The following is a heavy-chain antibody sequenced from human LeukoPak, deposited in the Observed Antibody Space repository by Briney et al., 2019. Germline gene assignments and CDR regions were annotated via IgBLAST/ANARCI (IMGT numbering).Heavy chain of an antibody. CDR1: GFTFDDYA. CDR2: ICWNSGSI. Sequence: PGGSLRLSRAASGFTFDDYAMHWVRQAPGKGLEWVSGICWNSGSIGYADSVKGRFTISRDNAKNSLYLQMNSLRAEDTALYYCAKMGAGLDYWGQGTLVTVSS. J-gene: IGHJ4*02. D-gene: IGHD1-26*01. CDR3: AKMGAGLDY. V-gene: IGHV3-9*01.